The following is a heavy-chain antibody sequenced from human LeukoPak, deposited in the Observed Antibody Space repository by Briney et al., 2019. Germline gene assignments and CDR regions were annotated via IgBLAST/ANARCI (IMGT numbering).Heavy chain of an antibody. CDR2: INTNTGNP. V-gene: IGHV7-4-1*02. CDR1: GYTFINYA. CDR3: ARTPGSSWSTFDY. J-gene: IGHJ4*02. Sequence: GASVTVSCKASGYTFINYAMNWVRQAPGQGLEWMGWINTNTGNPTYAQDFTGRFVFSLDTSVSTAYLQISSLKAEDTAVYYCARTPGSSWSTFDYWGQGTPVTVSS. D-gene: IGHD6-13*01.